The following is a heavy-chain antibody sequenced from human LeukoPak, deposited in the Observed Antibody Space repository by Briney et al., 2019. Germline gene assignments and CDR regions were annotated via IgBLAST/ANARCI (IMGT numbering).Heavy chain of an antibody. D-gene: IGHD3-16*01. V-gene: IGHV4-59*01. CDR1: DDSISDYY. J-gene: IGHJ4*02. CDR3: TRGAGWLIDY. CDR2: FHNRGTS. Sequence: SETLSLTCTVSDDSISDYYRGWIRQPPGKGLEWIGYFHNRGTSTYNPSLKSRVTISADTSKNQFSLKLNSLTTADTAVYYCTRGAGWLIDYWGQGILVTVSS.